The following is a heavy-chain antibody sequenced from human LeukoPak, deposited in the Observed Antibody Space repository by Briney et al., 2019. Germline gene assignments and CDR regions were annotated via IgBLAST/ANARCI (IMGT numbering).Heavy chain of an antibody. J-gene: IGHJ4*02. Sequence: PGGSLRLSCAASGFTFSSYSMNWVRQAPGKGLEWVSYISTSSSDKFYADSVTGRFTISRDNAKNSLYLQMNSLRVDDTAVYYCARGGEYWGQGTLVTVSS. CDR3: ARGGEY. D-gene: IGHD3-10*01. V-gene: IGHV3-21*05. CDR2: ISTSSSDK. CDR1: GFTFSSYS.